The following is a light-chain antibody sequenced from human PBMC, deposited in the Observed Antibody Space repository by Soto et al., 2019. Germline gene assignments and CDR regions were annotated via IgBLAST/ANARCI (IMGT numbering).Light chain of an antibody. J-gene: IGLJ1*01. CDR3: SSYTTNSTPV. Sequence: QSALTQPASVSGSPGQSITISCTGTSSDVGGYNYVSWYQQHPGKAPKLLIYEVTNRPSGVSNRFSGSKSGNTASLTISGLQAEDEADYYCSSYTTNSTPVFGTGTKGTVL. CDR2: EVT. V-gene: IGLV2-14*03. CDR1: SSDVGGYNY.